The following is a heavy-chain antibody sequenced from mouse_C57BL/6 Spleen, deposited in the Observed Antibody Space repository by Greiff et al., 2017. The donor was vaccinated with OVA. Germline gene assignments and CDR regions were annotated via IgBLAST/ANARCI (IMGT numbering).Heavy chain of an antibody. CDR2: ISDGGSYT. Sequence: EVNVVESGGGLVKPGGSLKLSCAASGFTFSSYAMSWVRQTPEKRLEWVATISDGGSYTYYPDNVKGRSTISRDNAKNNLYLQMSHLKSEDTAMYYCARAWLLRNAMDYWGQGTSVTVSS. D-gene: IGHD2-3*01. CDR1: GFTFSSYA. V-gene: IGHV5-4*03. CDR3: ARAWLLRNAMDY. J-gene: IGHJ4*01.